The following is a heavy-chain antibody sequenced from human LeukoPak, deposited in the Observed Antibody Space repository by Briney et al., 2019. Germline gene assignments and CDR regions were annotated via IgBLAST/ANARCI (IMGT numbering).Heavy chain of an antibody. J-gene: IGHJ3*02. CDR2: IYTSGST. CDR1: GGSISRGSYY. V-gene: IGHV4-61*02. Sequence: SETLSLTCTVSGGSISRGSYYWRWLRQPAGKGLEWIGRIYTSGSTNYNPSLKSRVTISVDTSKNQFSLKLSSVTAADTAVYYCASWDAFDIWGQGTMVTVSS. CDR3: ASWDAFDI.